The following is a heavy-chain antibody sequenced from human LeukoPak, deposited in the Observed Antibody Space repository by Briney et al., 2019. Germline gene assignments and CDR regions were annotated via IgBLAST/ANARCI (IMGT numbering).Heavy chain of an antibody. J-gene: IGHJ4*02. CDR1: GGSISSGSHY. CDR3: ARGLWFGDENPPYFDY. D-gene: IGHD3-10*01. Sequence: SETLSLTCTVSGGSISSGSHYWNWIRQPAGKGLEWIGRIYTSESTNYNPSLKSRVTISVDTSRNQFSLKLSSVTAADTAVYYCARGLWFGDENPPYFDYWGQGILVTVSS. V-gene: IGHV4-61*02. CDR2: IYTSEST.